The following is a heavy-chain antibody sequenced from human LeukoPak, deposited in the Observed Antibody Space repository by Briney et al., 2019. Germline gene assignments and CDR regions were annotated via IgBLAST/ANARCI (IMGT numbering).Heavy chain of an antibody. CDR2: ISSSSSTI. V-gene: IGHV3-48*04. D-gene: IGHD2-2*01. Sequence: GGSLRLSCAASGFTFSSYAMSWVRQAPGKGLEWVSYISSSSSTIYYADSVKGRFTISRDNAKNSLYLQMNSLRAEDTAVYYCARDSISGPDYWGQGTLVTVSS. J-gene: IGHJ4*02. CDR3: ARDSISGPDY. CDR1: GFTFSSYA.